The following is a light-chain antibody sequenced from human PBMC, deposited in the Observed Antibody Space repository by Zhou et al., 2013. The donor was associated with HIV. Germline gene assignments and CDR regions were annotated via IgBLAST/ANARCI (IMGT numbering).Light chain of an antibody. V-gene: IGKV1-8*01. J-gene: IGKJ1*01. Sequence: AIRITQSPSSLSASTGDRVTITCRASQAISTYLAWYQQKPGEAPKFLIYGASTLQSGVPSRFSGSGSGTDFTLTISCLQSEDFATYYCQQSYNIPRTFGQGTKVEFK. CDR1: QAISTY. CDR2: GAS. CDR3: QQSYNIPRT.